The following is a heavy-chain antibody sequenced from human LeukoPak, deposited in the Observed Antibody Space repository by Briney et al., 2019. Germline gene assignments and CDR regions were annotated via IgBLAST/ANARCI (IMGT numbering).Heavy chain of an antibody. V-gene: IGHV3-7*01. J-gene: IGHJ4*02. CDR2: IKQDGSLE. CDR1: GLTYEHCW. D-gene: IGHD2-21*01. Sequence: PGRYLRLCCVASGLTYEHCWMHWVRQAPGNVPEWVANIKQDGSLEHYMDSVKGRCTISRDNAKNSLILQMDSLRAEDTAVYYCARWTGVIDSWGQGTLVTVSS. CDR3: ARWTGVIDS.